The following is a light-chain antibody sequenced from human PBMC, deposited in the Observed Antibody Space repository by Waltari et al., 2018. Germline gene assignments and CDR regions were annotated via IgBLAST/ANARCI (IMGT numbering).Light chain of an antibody. J-gene: IGLJ1*01. CDR2: NNS. Sequence: QSVLTQPPSASGTPGQRVTISCSGSSANIGSNPVNWYQQLPGTAPKLLINNNSQRASGVPDRCSGSKSGTSASLAISGLLSDDEAEYYCAAWDDSLSGYVFGTGTNVSVL. V-gene: IGLV1-44*01. CDR1: SANIGSNP. CDR3: AAWDDSLSGYV.